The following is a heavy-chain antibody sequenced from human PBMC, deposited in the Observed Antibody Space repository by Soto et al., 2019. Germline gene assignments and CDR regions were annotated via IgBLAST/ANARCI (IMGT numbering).Heavy chain of an antibody. V-gene: IGHV1-3*01. J-gene: IGHJ6*02. CDR1: GYTFTSYG. CDR2: INAGNGNT. CDR3: ARDSNVSSAYYPRYYYSMYV. D-gene: IGHD3-22*01. Sequence: GASVKVSCKASGYTFTSYGIHCVRQAPGQRLEWTGWINAGNGNTKYSEKFQGRVTITRDTSASTAYLELSSLRSEDTAVYYCARDSNVSSAYYPRYYYSMYVWGQGTTFTLSS.